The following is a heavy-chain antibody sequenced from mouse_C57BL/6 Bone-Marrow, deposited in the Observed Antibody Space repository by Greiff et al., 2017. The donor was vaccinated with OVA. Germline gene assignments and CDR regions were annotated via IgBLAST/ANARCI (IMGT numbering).Heavy chain of an antibody. CDR3: AKNFRQLRYGFAY. CDR1: GFSLTSYG. Sequence: QVQLKESGPGLVQPSQSLSITCTVSGFSLTSYGVHWVRQPPGKGLEWLGVIWSGGSTDYNAAFISSLSISKDNSKSQVFFKMNSLQADDTAIYYCAKNFRQLRYGFAYWGQGTLVTVSA. CDR2: IWSGGST. V-gene: IGHV2-4*01. D-gene: IGHD3-2*02. J-gene: IGHJ3*01.